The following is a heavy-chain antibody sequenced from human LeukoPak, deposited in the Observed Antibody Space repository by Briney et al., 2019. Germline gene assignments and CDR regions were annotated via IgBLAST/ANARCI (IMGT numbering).Heavy chain of an antibody. D-gene: IGHD6-13*01. Sequence: SETLSLTCTVSGGSISSYYWSWIRQPAGKGLEWIGRIYTSGSTNYNPYLKSRVTMSVDTFKNQFSLKLSSVTAADTAVYYCARVSSWSGFDYWGQGTLVTVSS. CDR2: IYTSGST. J-gene: IGHJ4*02. CDR3: ARVSSWSGFDY. CDR1: GGSISSYY. V-gene: IGHV4-4*07.